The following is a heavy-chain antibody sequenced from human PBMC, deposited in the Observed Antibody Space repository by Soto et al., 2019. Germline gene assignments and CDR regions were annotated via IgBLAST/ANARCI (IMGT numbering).Heavy chain of an antibody. D-gene: IGHD3-9*01. Sequence: ETLRLSCAASGFTFSSYWMSWVRQAPGKGLEWVANIKQDGSEKYYVDSVKGRFTISRDNAKNSLYLQMNSLRAEDTAVYYCARGDVLRYFDWLPNWFDPWGQGTLVTVSS. CDR2: IKQDGSEK. V-gene: IGHV3-7*03. CDR3: ARGDVLRYFDWLPNWFDP. J-gene: IGHJ5*02. CDR1: GFTFSSYW.